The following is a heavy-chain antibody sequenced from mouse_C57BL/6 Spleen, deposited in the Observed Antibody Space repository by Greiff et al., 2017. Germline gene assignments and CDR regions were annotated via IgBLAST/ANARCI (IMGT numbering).Heavy chain of an antibody. Sequence: VQLKESGPGLVAPSQSLSITCTVSGFSLTSYGVHWVRQPPGKGLEWLVVIWSDGSTTYNSALKSRLSISKDNSKSQVFLKMNSLQTDDTAMYYCARDYYGSIYYAMDYWGQGTSVTVSS. CDR1: GFSLTSYG. J-gene: IGHJ4*01. CDR3: ARDYYGSIYYAMDY. CDR2: IWSDGST. V-gene: IGHV2-6*03. D-gene: IGHD1-1*01.